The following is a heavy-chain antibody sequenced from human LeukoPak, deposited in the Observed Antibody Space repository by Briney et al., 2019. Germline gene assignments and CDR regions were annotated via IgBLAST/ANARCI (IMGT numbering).Heavy chain of an antibody. D-gene: IGHD3-10*02. Sequence: PGGSLRLSCEASGFTFSSFSINWVRQAPGKGLEWVSSITGSGSSTYYTDSVKGRFTISRDNAKNSLYLQMNSLRAEDTAVYYCARDRARDYYDRLEIQHWGQGTLVTVSS. CDR3: ARDRARDYYDRLEIQH. J-gene: IGHJ1*01. CDR2: ITGSGSST. V-gene: IGHV3-21*01. CDR1: GFTFSSFS.